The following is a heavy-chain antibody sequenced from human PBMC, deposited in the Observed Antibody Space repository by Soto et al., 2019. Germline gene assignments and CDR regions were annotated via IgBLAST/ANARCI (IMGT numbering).Heavy chain of an antibody. CDR3: GRVGYCSSTSCYSPTTNY. CDR2: ISAYNGNT. J-gene: IGHJ4*02. CDR1: GYTFTSYG. D-gene: IGHD2-2*03. V-gene: IGHV1-18*01. Sequence: ASVKVSCKASGYTFTSYGISWVRRAPGQGLEWMGWISAYNGNTNYAQKLQGRVTMTTDTSTSTAYMELRSLRSDDTAVYYCGRVGYCSSTSCYSPTTNYWGQGTLVTVSS.